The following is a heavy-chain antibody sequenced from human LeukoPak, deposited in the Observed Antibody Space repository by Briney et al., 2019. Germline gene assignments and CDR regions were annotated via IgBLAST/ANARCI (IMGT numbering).Heavy chain of an antibody. J-gene: IGHJ5*01. D-gene: IGHD6-19*01. CDR2: IYTSGST. Sequence: PSQTLSLTCTVSGGSISSGSYYWSWIRQPAGEGLEWIGRIYTSGSTNYNPSLKSRVTISVDTSKNQFSLKLSSVTAADTAVYYCARRRRYSSGWYESWGQGTLVTVSS. V-gene: IGHV4-61*02. CDR1: GGSISSGSYY. CDR3: ARRRRYSSGWYES.